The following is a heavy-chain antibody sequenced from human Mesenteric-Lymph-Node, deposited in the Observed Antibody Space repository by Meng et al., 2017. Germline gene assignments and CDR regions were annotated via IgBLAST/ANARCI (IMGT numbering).Heavy chain of an antibody. V-gene: IGHV3-7*01. CDR2: IKQDGSEK. CDR1: GFTFSSYA. CDR3: AREGSAVDY. D-gene: IGHD2-15*01. J-gene: IGHJ4*02. Sequence: GESLKISCAASGFTFSSYAMSWVRQAPGKGLEWVANIKQDGSEKYYVDSVKGRFTISRDNAKNSLYLQVNSLRAEDTAVYYCAREGSAVDYWGQGTLVTVSS.